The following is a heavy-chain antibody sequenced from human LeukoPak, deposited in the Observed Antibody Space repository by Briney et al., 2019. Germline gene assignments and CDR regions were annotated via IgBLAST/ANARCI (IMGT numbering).Heavy chain of an antibody. Sequence: GGSLRLSCAASGFTFSSYAMSWVRQAPGKGLECISGFSGSGGSTYYADSVKGRFTISRDNSKNTLYLQMNSLRAEDTAVYYCARARSSYGYGDAFDIWGQGTMVTVSS. V-gene: IGHV3-23*01. J-gene: IGHJ3*02. CDR1: GFTFSSYA. CDR2: FSGSGGST. CDR3: ARARSSYGYGDAFDI. D-gene: IGHD5-18*01.